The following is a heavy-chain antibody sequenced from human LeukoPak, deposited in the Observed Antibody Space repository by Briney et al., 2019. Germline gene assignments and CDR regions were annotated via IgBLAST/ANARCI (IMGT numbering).Heavy chain of an antibody. D-gene: IGHD5-24*01. V-gene: IGHV4-34*01. CDR2: INHSGST. Sequence: PSETLSLTCAVYGGSFSGYYWSWVRQPPGKGLEWIGEINHSGSTNYNPSLKSRVTISVDTSKNQFSLKLSSVTAADTAVYYCARKKKATAYYFGYWGQGTLVTVSS. CDR3: ARKKKATAYYFGY. J-gene: IGHJ4*02. CDR1: GGSFSGYY.